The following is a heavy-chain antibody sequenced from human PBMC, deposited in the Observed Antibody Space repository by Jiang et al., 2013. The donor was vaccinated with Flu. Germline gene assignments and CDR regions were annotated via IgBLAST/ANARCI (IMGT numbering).Heavy chain of an antibody. CDR1: GYTFTGYY. CDR3: GRVLRFLEWSPYFDS. J-gene: IGHJ4*02. Sequence: GAEVKKPGASVKVSCKASGYTFTGYYIHWVRQAPGQGLEWMGWINPNNGDSKYAQKFQGRVTLTRDTSINTAYMELNRLRSDDTAVYYCGRVLRFLEWSPYFDSWGQ. V-gene: IGHV1-2*02. CDR2: INPNNGDS. D-gene: IGHD3-3*01.